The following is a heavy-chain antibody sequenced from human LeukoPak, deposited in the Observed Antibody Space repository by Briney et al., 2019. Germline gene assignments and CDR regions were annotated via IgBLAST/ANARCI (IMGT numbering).Heavy chain of an antibody. CDR2: IYYSGST. Sequence: SETLSLTCTVSGGSISSGDYYWSWIRQPPGKGLEWIGYIYYSGSTNYNPSLKSRVTISVDTSKNQFSLKLSSVTAADTAVYYCARGVRCSGGSCYLLDAFDIWGQGTMVTVSS. J-gene: IGHJ3*02. CDR1: GGSISSGDYY. D-gene: IGHD2-15*01. V-gene: IGHV4-61*08. CDR3: ARGVRCSGGSCYLLDAFDI.